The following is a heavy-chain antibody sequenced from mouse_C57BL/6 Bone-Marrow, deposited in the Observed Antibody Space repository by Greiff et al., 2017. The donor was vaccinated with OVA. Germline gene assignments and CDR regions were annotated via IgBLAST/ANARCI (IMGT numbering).Heavy chain of an antibody. CDR3: ARIRYYGSRDGYYFDY. Sequence: VQLKESGPELVKPGASVKISCKASGYSFTDYNMNWVKQSNGKSLEWIGVINPNYGTTSYNQKFKGKATLTVEQSSSTAYMQLNSLTSEDSAVYYCARIRYYGSRDGYYFDYWGQGTTLTVSS. CDR2: INPNYGTT. J-gene: IGHJ2*01. V-gene: IGHV1-39*01. CDR1: GYSFTDYN. D-gene: IGHD1-1*01.